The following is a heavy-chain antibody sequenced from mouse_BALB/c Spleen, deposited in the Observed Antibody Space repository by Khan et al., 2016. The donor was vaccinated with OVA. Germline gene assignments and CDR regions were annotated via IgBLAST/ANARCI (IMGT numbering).Heavy chain of an antibody. J-gene: IGHJ3*01. CDR3: ARNSYRYDFTY. Sequence: QVQLKQSGPGLVQPSQSLSITCTVSGFSLTTYGVPWVRQSPGKGLEWLGLLWSGGNTDYNAAFISRLSISKDNSKSQVFFKMNSLQADDTAIYYCARNSYRYDFTYWGQGTLVTVSA. CDR1: GFSLTTYG. D-gene: IGHD2-14*01. V-gene: IGHV2-4-1*01. CDR2: LWSGGNT.